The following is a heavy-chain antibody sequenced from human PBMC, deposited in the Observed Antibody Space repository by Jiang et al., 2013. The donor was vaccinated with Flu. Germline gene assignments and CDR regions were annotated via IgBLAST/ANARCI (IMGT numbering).Heavy chain of an antibody. V-gene: IGHV3-74*01. CDR2: INSDGSST. J-gene: IGHJ6*02. CDR3: ARDQEKQWLGYYYYGMDV. D-gene: IGHD6-19*01. CDR1: GFTFSSYW. Sequence: LESGGGLVQPGGSLRLSCAASGFTFSSYWMHWVRQAPGKGLVWVSRINSDGSSTSYADSVKGRFTISRDNAKNTLYLQMNSLRAEDTAVYYCARDQEKQWLGYYYYGMDVWGQGTTVTVSS.